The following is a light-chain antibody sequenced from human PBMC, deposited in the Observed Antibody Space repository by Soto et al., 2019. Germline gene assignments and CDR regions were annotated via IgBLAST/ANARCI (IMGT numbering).Light chain of an antibody. V-gene: IGKV1-39*01. Sequence: DIQMTQSPSSLSAAVGDRVTITCRASQDINKYLNWYRQTPGKAPNLLIFATSTLHSGVPSRFSGSRSGTDVSLTISSLQPEDFATYYCQQSYSSPYTVGQGTKLEF. CDR2: ATS. CDR1: QDINKY. CDR3: QQSYSSPYT. J-gene: IGKJ2*01.